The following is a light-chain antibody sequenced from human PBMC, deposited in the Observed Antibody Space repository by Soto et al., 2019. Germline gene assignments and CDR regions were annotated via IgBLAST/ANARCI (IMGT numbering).Light chain of an antibody. J-gene: IGKJ5*01. V-gene: IGKV3-20*01. CDR2: GAS. CDR1: RSLSGNY. Sequence: EIVLTQSPGTLSLSPGERVTLSCRASRSLSGNYLAWYQQKAGQAPKFLIYGASNRATGIPDRFSGGGSGTDFALTINILEPEDFAVYYCLQYGHSPITFGQGTRLEIK. CDR3: LQYGHSPIT.